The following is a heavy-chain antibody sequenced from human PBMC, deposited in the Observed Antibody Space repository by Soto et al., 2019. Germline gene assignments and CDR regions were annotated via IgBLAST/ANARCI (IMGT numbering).Heavy chain of an antibody. Sequence: GGSLRLSCAASGFTFSSYSMNWVRQAPGKGLEWASYISNSSSTIYYAESVKGRFTISRDNAKNLLYLQMNSLRAEDTAVYYCARSYSSSPYYYYYYYMDVWGKGTTVTVSS. D-gene: IGHD6-6*01. CDR1: GFTFSSYS. J-gene: IGHJ6*03. CDR2: ISNSSSTI. V-gene: IGHV3-48*01. CDR3: ARSYSSSPYYYYYYYMDV.